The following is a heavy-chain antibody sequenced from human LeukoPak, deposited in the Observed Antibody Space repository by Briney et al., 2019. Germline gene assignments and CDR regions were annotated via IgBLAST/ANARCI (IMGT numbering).Heavy chain of an antibody. CDR2: ISGSGAST. Sequence: GGSLRLSCAASGFTFSSYAMSWVRQAPGKGLEWVSGISGSGASTSYADSVKGRFTISRDNAKNTLYLQMNSLRAEDTAIYYCARDKSGRYYGDAFDIWGQGTMVTVSS. J-gene: IGHJ3*02. V-gene: IGHV3-23*01. CDR1: GFTFSSYA. CDR3: ARDKSGRYYGDAFDI. D-gene: IGHD1-26*01.